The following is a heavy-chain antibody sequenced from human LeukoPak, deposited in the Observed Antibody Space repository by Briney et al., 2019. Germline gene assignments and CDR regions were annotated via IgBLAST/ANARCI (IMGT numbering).Heavy chain of an antibody. J-gene: IGHJ4*02. D-gene: IGHD1-26*01. Sequence: GGSLRLSCAASGFNVRNNYMSWVRQAPGKGLEWVSVIRGSGSSTYYADSVKGRFTISRDDSKNTLYLQMNSLRAEDTAVYYCAKDLGRYRNNYFDYWGQGTLVTVSS. CDR1: GFNVRNNY. V-gene: IGHV3-23*01. CDR2: IRGSGSST. CDR3: AKDLGRYRNNYFDY.